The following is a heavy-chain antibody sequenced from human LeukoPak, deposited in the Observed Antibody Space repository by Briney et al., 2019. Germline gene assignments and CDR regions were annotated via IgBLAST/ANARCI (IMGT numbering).Heavy chain of an antibody. V-gene: IGHV3-21*01. CDR1: GYTFSSYS. Sequence: GGSLRLSCAASGYTFSSYSMNWVRQAPGKGLEWVSSISSSSSYIYYADSVKGRFTISRDNAKNSLYLQMNSLRAEDTAVYYCARDLEWLVQYYYMDVWGKGTTVTISS. CDR2: ISSSSSYI. CDR3: ARDLEWLVQYYYMDV. D-gene: IGHD6-19*01. J-gene: IGHJ6*03.